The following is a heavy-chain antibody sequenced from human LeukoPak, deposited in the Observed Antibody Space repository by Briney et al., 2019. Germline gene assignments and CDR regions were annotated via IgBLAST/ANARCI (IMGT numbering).Heavy chain of an antibody. Sequence: SETLSLTCAVYGGSFSGYYWSWIRQPPGKGLEWIGEINHSGSTNYNPSLKSRVTISMDTSKKQFSVKLSSVTAADTAVYYCARGHCSGGSCYLLDYWGQGTLVTVSS. CDR3: ARGHCSGGSCYLLDY. J-gene: IGHJ4*02. D-gene: IGHD2-15*01. CDR1: GGSFSGYY. CDR2: INHSGST. V-gene: IGHV4-34*01.